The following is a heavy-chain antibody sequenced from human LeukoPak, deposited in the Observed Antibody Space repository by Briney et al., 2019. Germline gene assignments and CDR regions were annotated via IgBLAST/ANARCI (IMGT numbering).Heavy chain of an antibody. CDR3: ASGNYAQSRNNWFDP. CDR2: IYYSGST. Sequence: KPSETLSLTCTVSGGSISSYYWSWIRQPPGKGLEWIGYIYYSGSTNYNPSLKSRVTISVDTSKNQFSLKLSSVTAADTAVYYCASGNYAQSRNNWFDPWGQGTLVTVSS. D-gene: IGHD1-7*01. J-gene: IGHJ5*02. CDR1: GGSISSYY. V-gene: IGHV4-59*01.